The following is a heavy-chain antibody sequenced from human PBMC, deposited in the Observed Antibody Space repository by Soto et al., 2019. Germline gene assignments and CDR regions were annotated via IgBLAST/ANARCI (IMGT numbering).Heavy chain of an antibody. V-gene: IGHV1-8*01. CDR3: ARGPHPYFNDY. Sequence: QVQLVQSGAEVKKPGASVKVSFKASGYSFTSYDINWVRQATGQGLEWMGWMNPNNNNTGYAQKFQGRVTMTRNTSISTAYMELSSLGSEDTAVYYCARGPHPYFNDYWGQGTLVTVSS. CDR1: GYSFTSYD. D-gene: IGHD2-8*01. J-gene: IGHJ4*02. CDR2: MNPNNNNT.